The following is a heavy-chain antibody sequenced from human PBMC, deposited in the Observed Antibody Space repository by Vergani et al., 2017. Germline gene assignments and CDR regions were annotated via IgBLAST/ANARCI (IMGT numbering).Heavy chain of an antibody. D-gene: IGHD2-21*02. CDR2: IYYSGST. J-gene: IGHJ6*02. V-gene: IGHV4-39*01. Sequence: QLQLQESCQGLVKPSETLSLTCTVSGGSISSSSYYWGWIRQPPGKRLEWIGSIYYSGSTYYNPSLKSRVTISVDTSKNQFSLKLSSVTAADTAVYYCARHLAYCGGDCYPYYYGMDVWGQGTTVTVSS. CDR1: GGSISSSSYY. CDR3: ARHLAYCGGDCYPYYYGMDV.